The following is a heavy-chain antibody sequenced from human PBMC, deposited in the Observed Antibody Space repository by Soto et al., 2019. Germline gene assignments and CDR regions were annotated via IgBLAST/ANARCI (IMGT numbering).Heavy chain of an antibody. J-gene: IGHJ6*02. Sequence: QVQLVESGGGVVQPGRSLRLSCAASGFTFSSYGMHWVRQAPGKGLEWVAVIWYDGSNKYYADSVKGRFTISRDNSKNALDLQMNSLRAEDTAVYDCARDTNYYDSSGWGMDVWGQGTTVTVSS. CDR1: GFTFSSYG. D-gene: IGHD3-22*01. V-gene: IGHV3-33*01. CDR3: ARDTNYYDSSGWGMDV. CDR2: IWYDGSNK.